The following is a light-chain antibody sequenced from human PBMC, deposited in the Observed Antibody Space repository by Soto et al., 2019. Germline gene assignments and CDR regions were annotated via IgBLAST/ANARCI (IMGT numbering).Light chain of an antibody. CDR3: VSYTSSTTYV. Sequence: QSVLTQPASVSDSPGQSITISCTGTSSDVGRSNFVSWYQQHPGKPPKLIIYDVANRPSGVSNRFSGSKSGSTASLIISRLQTEDEADYYCVSYTSSTTYVFGTGTKGTVL. V-gene: IGLV2-14*03. CDR2: DVA. J-gene: IGLJ1*01. CDR1: SSDVGRSNF.